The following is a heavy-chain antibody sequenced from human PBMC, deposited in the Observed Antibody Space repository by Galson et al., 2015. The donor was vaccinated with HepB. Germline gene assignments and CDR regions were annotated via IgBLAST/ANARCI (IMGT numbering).Heavy chain of an antibody. D-gene: IGHD2-21*01. V-gene: IGHV1-2*02. CDR3: ARDSIPSPDNACDI. J-gene: IGHJ3*02. CDR1: GYTFTDYH. CDR2: IDLNNGGT. Sequence: SVKVSCKASGYTFTDYHMHWVRQAPGQGLEWMGWIDLNNGGTHYTQEFQGRVTMTRDTSISTAYMELSRLSSDDTAIYYCARDSIPSPDNACDIWGQGTMVTVSS.